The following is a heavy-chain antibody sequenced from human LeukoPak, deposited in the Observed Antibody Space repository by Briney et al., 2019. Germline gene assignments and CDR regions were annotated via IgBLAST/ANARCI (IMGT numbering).Heavy chain of an antibody. D-gene: IGHD2-2*01. CDR2: INAGNGKT. Sequence: ASVKVSCKASGYTFTSYAMHWVRQAPGQRLEWMGWINAGNGKTKYSQKFQGRVTITRDTSASTAYMELSSLRSEDTAVYYCARALGIVVPAAMLYWGQGTLVTVSS. V-gene: IGHV1-3*01. CDR3: ARALGIVVPAAMLY. CDR1: GYTFTSYA. J-gene: IGHJ4*02.